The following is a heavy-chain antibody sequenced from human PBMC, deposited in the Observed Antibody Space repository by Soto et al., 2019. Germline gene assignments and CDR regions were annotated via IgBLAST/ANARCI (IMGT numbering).Heavy chain of an antibody. CDR3: ARPDFEGGSYPDF. CDR2: ISYDGSNK. V-gene: IGHV3-30-3*01. Sequence: QVQLVESGGGVVQPGRSLRLSCAASGFTFSNYAMHWVRQAPGKGLEWVAVISYDGSNKYYADSVKGRFTISRDNSRNTLYLQLNSLRAEDTAMYYCARPDFEGGSYPDFWGQGTRVTVSS. D-gene: IGHD1-26*01. CDR1: GFTFSNYA. J-gene: IGHJ4*02.